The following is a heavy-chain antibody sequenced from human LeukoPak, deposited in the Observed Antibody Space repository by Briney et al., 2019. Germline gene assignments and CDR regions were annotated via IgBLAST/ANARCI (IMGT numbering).Heavy chain of an antibody. CDR2: ISSSGDTT. Sequence: GGSLRLSCAASGSIVFIFSTYEMNWVRQAPGKGLEWVSYISSSGDTTYYADSVKGRFTISRDSAKNSLYLQMNSLRAEDTAVYYCTKESRGDGDAFDIWGQGTMVTVSS. D-gene: IGHD3-10*01. CDR3: TKESRGDGDAFDI. CDR1: GSIVFIFSTYE. J-gene: IGHJ3*02. V-gene: IGHV3-48*03.